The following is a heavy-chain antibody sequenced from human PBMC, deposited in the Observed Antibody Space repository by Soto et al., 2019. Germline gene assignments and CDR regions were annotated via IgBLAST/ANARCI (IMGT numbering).Heavy chain of an antibody. D-gene: IGHD3-16*01. CDR2: IWYDGSNK. V-gene: IGHV3-33*01. J-gene: IGHJ4*02. CDR1: GFTFSSYG. Sequence: QVQLVESGGGVVQPGRSLRLSCAASGFTFSSYGMHWVRQAPGKGLEWVAVIWYDGSNKYYADSVKGRFTLSRDNSKNTLYLQMNSLRAEDTAVYSCARDPSTYGAIDYWGQGTLVTVSS. CDR3: ARDPSTYGAIDY.